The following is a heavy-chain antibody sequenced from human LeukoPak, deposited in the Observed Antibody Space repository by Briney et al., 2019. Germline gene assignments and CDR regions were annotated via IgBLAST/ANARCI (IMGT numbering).Heavy chain of an antibody. CDR3: ASQSFARFDP. D-gene: IGHD3-16*01. J-gene: IGHJ5*02. CDR1: GFSFTTYW. V-gene: IGHV3-7*01. Sequence: GGSLRLSCAASGFSFTTYWMTWVRQAPGKGLEWVGNIQPDGSEQYPVDSVKGRFTISRDNARNSLFLQMNSLRVEDTAVYYCASQSFARFDPWGQGTLVTVSS. CDR2: IQPDGSEQ.